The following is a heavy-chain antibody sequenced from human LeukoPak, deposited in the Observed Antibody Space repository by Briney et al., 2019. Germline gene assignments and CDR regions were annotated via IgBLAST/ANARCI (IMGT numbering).Heavy chain of an antibody. J-gene: IGHJ6*02. CDR1: GFTFSSYA. CDR3: AKRIYDSSGMDV. Sequence: GGSLRLSCAASGFTFSSYAMSWVRQAPGKGLEWVSAISGSGGSTYYANSVKGRFTISRDNSKNTLYLQMNSLRAEDTAVYYCAKRIYDSSGMDVWGQGTTVAVSS. V-gene: IGHV3-23*01. CDR2: ISGSGGST. D-gene: IGHD3-22*01.